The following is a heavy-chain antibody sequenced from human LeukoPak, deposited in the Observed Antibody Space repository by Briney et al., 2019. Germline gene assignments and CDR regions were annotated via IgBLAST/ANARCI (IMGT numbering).Heavy chain of an antibody. Sequence: KSGGSLRLSCSASGFTFSDYYMSWIRQAPGKGLEWVSYISSSGSTIYYADSVKGRFTISRDNAKNSLYLQMNSLRAEDTAVYYCARDGPDDSGNNWFDPWGQGTLVTVSS. J-gene: IGHJ5*02. V-gene: IGHV3-11*01. CDR1: GFTFSDYY. CDR3: ARDGPDDSGNNWFDP. D-gene: IGHD6-19*01. CDR2: ISSSGSTI.